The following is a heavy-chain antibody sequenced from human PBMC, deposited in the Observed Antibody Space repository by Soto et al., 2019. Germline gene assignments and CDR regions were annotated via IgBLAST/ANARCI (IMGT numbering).Heavy chain of an antibody. D-gene: IGHD3-10*01. CDR1: GFTFDDYA. Sequence: GGSLRLSCAASGFTFDDYAMHWVRQAPGKGLEWVSGISWNSGSIGYADSVKGRFTISRDNAKNSLYLQMNSLRAEDTALYYCAKDQKMRTYGSGSYFSFWGQGTLVTVSS. CDR2: ISWNSGSI. J-gene: IGHJ4*02. CDR3: AKDQKMRTYGSGSYFSF. V-gene: IGHV3-9*01.